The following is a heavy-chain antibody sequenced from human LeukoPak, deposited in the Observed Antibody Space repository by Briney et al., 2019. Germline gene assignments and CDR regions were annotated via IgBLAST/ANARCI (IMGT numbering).Heavy chain of an antibody. CDR2: IYTSGST. J-gene: IGHJ3*02. D-gene: IGHD6-13*01. Sequence: PSETLSLTCTVSGGSISSYYWSWIRQPAGKGLEWIGRIYTSGSTNYNPSLKSRVTISVDTSKNQFSLKLSSVTAADTAVYYCARRNRAAAQIDAFDIWGQGTMVTVSS. V-gene: IGHV4-4*07. CDR3: ARRNRAAAQIDAFDI. CDR1: GGSISSYY.